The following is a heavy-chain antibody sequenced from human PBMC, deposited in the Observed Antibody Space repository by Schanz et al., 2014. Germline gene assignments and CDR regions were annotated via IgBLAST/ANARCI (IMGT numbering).Heavy chain of an antibody. CDR3: ARDGYRNGRPFDH. CDR2: ISRDGTTS. Sequence: QVQLVESGGGLVKPGGSLRLSCAASGFIFNDYYMNWIRQAPGKGLEWLSYISRDGTTSYYADSVKGRFTISRDNAKNSLYLEMTSLRGEDTAVYYCARDGYRNGRPFDHWGQGTRVTVSA. CDR1: GFIFNDYY. J-gene: IGHJ4*02. D-gene: IGHD5-18*01. V-gene: IGHV3-11*01.